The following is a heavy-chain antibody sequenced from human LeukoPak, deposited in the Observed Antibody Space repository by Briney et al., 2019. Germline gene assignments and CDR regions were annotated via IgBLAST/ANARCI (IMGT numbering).Heavy chain of an antibody. D-gene: IGHD3-22*01. CDR3: ASPRSGYRYTFDY. Sequence: SSETLSLTCAVSAASISNYYWSWIRQAPGKGLEWIWYISTSGSTNYNPSLKSRVSISLDTSKNRFSLNLNFVTAADTAVYYCASPRSGYRYTFDYWGQGALVTVSS. V-gene: IGHV4-4*09. CDR1: AASISNYY. CDR2: ISTSGST. J-gene: IGHJ4*02.